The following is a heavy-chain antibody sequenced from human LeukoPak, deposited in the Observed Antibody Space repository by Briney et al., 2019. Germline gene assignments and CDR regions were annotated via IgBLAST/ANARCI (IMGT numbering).Heavy chain of an antibody. Sequence: PEGSLRLSCAASGFSLSNYAMNWVRQAPGKGLEWVSGIIGSSFSTFYADSVKGRFIISRDDSKNMLYLQMNSLRVEDTAVCYCAKGGYDYVEVGYFDYWGHGTLVTVSS. J-gene: IGHJ4*01. CDR3: AKGGYDYVEVGYFDY. D-gene: IGHD5-12*01. CDR2: IIGSSFST. V-gene: IGHV3-23*01. CDR1: GFSLSNYA.